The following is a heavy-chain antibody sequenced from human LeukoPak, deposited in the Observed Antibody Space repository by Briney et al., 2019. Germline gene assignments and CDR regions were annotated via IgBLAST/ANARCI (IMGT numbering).Heavy chain of an antibody. D-gene: IGHD5-18*01. Sequence: GGSLRLSCAASGFTVSTNCMTWVRQAPGKGLEWVSTIYSGGTTYYADSVMGRFTISRHNSRNTLYLQMNSLRADDTAVYYCARVDPVMAYYFDLWGQGPLVTVSS. CDR1: GFTVSTNC. CDR2: IYSGGTT. J-gene: IGHJ4*02. V-gene: IGHV3-53*04. CDR3: ARVDPVMAYYFDL.